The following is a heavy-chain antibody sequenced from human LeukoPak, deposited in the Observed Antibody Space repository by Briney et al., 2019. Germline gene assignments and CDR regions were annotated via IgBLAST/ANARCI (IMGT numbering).Heavy chain of an antibody. CDR2: XXXXFGTX. J-gene: IGHJ6*02. CDR1: GGTFSSXA. Sequence: ASVKVSCKASGGTFSSXAXXWVRXXPGQXLXXXXXXXXXFGTXXYAQXXXXXVXXXXXESTSTXXMELXSLRSEDTAVYYCAXXXSDFWSGHNYYYGMDVWGQGTTVTVSS. CDR3: AXXXSDFWSGHNYYYGMDV. V-gene: IGHV1-69*13. D-gene: IGHD3-3*01.